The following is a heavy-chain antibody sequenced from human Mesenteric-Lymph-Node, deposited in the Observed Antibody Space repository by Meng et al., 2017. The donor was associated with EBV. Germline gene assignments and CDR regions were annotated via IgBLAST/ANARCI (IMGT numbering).Heavy chain of an antibody. CDR2: INRVGST. CDR3: VRCGAVTLVQGGPDH. CDR1: GGSFGGYF. D-gene: IGHD3-10*01. V-gene: IGHV4-34*01. Sequence: QVTLQTWGAGLLQPSETLSLTCGVLGGSFGGYFWSWIRQPPWKGLEWIGEINRVGSTNYNPSLKSRLTMSVDTSKNHFSLKLTSVTAADAAVYYCVRCGAVTLVQGGPDHWGQGTLVTVSS. J-gene: IGHJ4*02.